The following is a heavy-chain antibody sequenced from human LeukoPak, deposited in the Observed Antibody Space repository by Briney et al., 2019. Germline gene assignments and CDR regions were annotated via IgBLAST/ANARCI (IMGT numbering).Heavy chain of an antibody. CDR2: IRYDGSNK. Sequence: PGGSLRLSCAASGFTFSSYGMHWVRQAPGKGLEWVAFIRYDGSNKYYADSVKGRFTISRDNSKNTLYLQMNSLRAEDTAVYYCAEDLPGSSSPEYFQHWGQGTLVTVSS. J-gene: IGHJ1*01. CDR3: AEDLPGSSSPEYFQH. CDR1: GFTFSSYG. V-gene: IGHV3-30*02. D-gene: IGHD6-13*01.